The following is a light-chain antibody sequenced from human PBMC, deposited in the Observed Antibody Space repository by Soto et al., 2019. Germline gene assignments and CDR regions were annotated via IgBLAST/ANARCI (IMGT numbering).Light chain of an antibody. CDR1: QSVGSY. J-gene: IGKJ4*01. Sequence: EIVLTQSPATLSLSLGETATLSCRASQSVGSYLAWYQQKPGQAPTLLIYDASTRATGIPARFSGSGSGTDFTPTICSPEPKDFAVYYCQHRTNSHPVTFGVGTKVEIK. CDR3: QHRTNSHPVT. CDR2: DAS. V-gene: IGKV3-11*01.